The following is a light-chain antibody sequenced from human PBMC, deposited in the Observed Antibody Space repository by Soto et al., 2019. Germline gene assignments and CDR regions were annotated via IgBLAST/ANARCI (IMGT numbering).Light chain of an antibody. CDR3: SSYAGSNNLV. CDR1: SSDVGDYNY. Sequence: QSALTQPPSASGSPGQSVTISCTGTSSDVGDYNYVSWYQQYPGKAPKLMIFDVSKRPSGVPDRFSGSKSGNTASLTVSGLQSEDEAHYYCSSYAGSNNLVFGGGTKLAVL. J-gene: IGLJ3*02. CDR2: DVS. V-gene: IGLV2-8*01.